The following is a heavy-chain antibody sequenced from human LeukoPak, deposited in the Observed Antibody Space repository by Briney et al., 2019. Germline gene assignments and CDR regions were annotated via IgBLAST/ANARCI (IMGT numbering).Heavy chain of an antibody. D-gene: IGHD3-3*01. V-gene: IGHV3-74*01. CDR2: INSDGSST. Sequence: GGSLRLSCAASGFTFSSYWMHWARQAPGKGLVWVSRINSDGSSTSYADSVKGRFTISRDNAKNTLYLQMNSLRAEDTAVYYCAREDVDYDFWSGYPIQAFDIWGQGTMVTVSS. CDR3: AREDVDYDFWSGYPIQAFDI. CDR1: GFTFSSYW. J-gene: IGHJ3*02.